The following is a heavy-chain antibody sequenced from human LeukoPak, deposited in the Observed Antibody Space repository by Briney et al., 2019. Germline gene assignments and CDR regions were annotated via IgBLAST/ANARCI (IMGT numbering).Heavy chain of an antibody. J-gene: IGHJ6*03. CDR3: ARGRVSSSTWYSTYYYYFYMDV. CDR1: GGTFSSYA. Sequence: SVKVSRKASGGTFSSYAISWVRQAPGQGLEWMGGIIPIFGTANYAQKFQGRVTITADKSTSTAYMELRSLRSEATAVYFCARGRVSSSTWYSTYYYYFYMDVWGKGTTVTVSS. CDR2: IIPIFGTA. D-gene: IGHD6-13*01. V-gene: IGHV1-69*06.